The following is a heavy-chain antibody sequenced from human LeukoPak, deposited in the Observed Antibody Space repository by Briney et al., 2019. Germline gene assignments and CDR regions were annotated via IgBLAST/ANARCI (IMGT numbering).Heavy chain of an antibody. Sequence: PEGSLRLSCTASGFTFGDYAMSWVRQAPGKGLEWVGFIRSKAYGGTTEYAASVKGRFTISRDDSKSIAYLQMNSLKTEDTAVYYCTRDRNSPDAFDIWGQGTMVTVSS. D-gene: IGHD1-7*01. J-gene: IGHJ3*02. CDR2: IRSKAYGGTT. CDR1: GFTFGDYA. V-gene: IGHV3-49*04. CDR3: TRDRNSPDAFDI.